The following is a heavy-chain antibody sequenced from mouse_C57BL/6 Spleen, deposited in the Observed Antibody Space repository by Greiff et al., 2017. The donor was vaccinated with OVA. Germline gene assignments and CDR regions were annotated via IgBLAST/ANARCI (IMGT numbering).Heavy chain of an antibody. CDR2: INYDGSST. J-gene: IGHJ3*01. V-gene: IGHV5-16*01. CDR1: GFTFSDYY. Sequence: EVKVVESEGGLVQPGSSMKLSCTASGFTFSDYYMAWVRQVPEKGLEWVANINYDGSSTYYLDSLKSRFIISRDNAKNILYLQMSSLKSEDTATYYCAREGGGAWFAYWGQGTLVTVSA. CDR3: AREGGGAWFAY.